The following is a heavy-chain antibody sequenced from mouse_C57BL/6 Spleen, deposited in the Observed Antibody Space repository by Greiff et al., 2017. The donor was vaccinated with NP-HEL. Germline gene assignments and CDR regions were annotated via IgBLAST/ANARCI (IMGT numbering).Heavy chain of an antibody. CDR2: IDPSDSYT. V-gene: IGHV1-69*01. CDR1: GYTFTSYW. D-gene: IGHD2-4*01. CDR3: ARGGLPYAMDY. J-gene: IGHJ4*01. Sequence: QVQLQQPGAELVMPGASVKLSCKASGYTFTSYWMHWVKQRPGQGLEWIGEIDPSDSYTNYTQKFKGKSTLTVDKSSSTAYMQLSSLTSEDAAVYYCARGGLPYAMDYWGQGTSVTVSS.